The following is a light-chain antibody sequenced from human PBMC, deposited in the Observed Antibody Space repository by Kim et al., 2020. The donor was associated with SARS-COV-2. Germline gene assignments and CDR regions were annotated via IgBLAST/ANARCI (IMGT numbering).Light chain of an antibody. Sequence: QSALTQPASVSGSPGQSITISCTGPTSDIGAYDSVSWYQQHPGKAPKLIIYDVNNRPSGVSNRFSGSKSGKTASLTISGLQAEDEAEYYCTSYTSSSTLFGGGTQLTVL. CDR3: TSYTSSSTL. J-gene: IGLJ2*01. CDR2: DVN. CDR1: TSDIGAYDS. V-gene: IGLV2-14*03.